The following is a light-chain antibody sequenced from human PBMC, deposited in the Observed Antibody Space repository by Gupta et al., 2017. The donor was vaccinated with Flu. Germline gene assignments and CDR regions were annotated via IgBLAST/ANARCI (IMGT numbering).Light chain of an antibody. Sequence: EIVLTQSPATLSLSPEERATLSCRASQSVSSYLAWYQQKPGQAPRLLIYDASNRATGIPARFSGSGYGTDFTLTISSREPEDFAVYYCQQRSNWPSLTFGGGTKVGIK. V-gene: IGKV3-11*01. CDR1: QSVSSY. CDR3: QQRSNWPSLT. CDR2: DAS. J-gene: IGKJ4*01.